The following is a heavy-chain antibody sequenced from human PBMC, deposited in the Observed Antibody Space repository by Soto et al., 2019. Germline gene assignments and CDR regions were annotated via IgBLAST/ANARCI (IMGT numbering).Heavy chain of an antibody. Sequence: EVQLVQSGAEVKKPGESLKISCKVSGYSFTSYWIGWVRQMPGKCLEWRGIIYPGDSDTRYSPSFQGQVTISADKSISTAYLQWSSLKSSDTAMYYCARYYYDSSGYYGPTPVCPYYYYGMDVWGQGTTVTVSS. CDR3: ARYYYDSSGYYGPTPVCPYYYYGMDV. J-gene: IGHJ6*02. CDR1: GYSFTSYW. V-gene: IGHV5-51*01. D-gene: IGHD3-22*01. CDR2: IYPGDSDT.